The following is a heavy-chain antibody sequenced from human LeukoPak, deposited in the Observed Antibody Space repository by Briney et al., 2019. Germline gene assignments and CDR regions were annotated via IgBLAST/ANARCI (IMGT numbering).Heavy chain of an antibody. J-gene: IGHJ4*02. V-gene: IGHV1-2*02. CDR1: GYTFIGYY. CDR2: INPHNGDT. Sequence: ASVKVSCKASGYTFIGYYLHWVRQAPGQGLEWMGWINPHNGDTNYAQKFQGRVTMTRDTSITTAYMELSRLKSDDTAVYYCATVRDIVVGGGPYYFDYWGQGALVTVSS. D-gene: IGHD2-15*01. CDR3: ATVRDIVVGGGPYYFDY.